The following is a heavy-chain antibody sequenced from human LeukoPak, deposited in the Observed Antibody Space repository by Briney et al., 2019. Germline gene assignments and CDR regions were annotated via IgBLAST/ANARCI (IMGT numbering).Heavy chain of an antibody. Sequence: SETLSLTCAVYGGSFSGYYWSWIRQPPGKGLEWIGYIYYSGSTNYNPSLKSRVTISVDTSKNQFSLKLSSVTAADTAVYYCARYSYGPHAFDIWGQGTMVTVSS. J-gene: IGHJ3*02. CDR3: ARYSYGPHAFDI. CDR1: GGSFSGYY. D-gene: IGHD5-18*01. CDR2: IYYSGST. V-gene: IGHV4-59*01.